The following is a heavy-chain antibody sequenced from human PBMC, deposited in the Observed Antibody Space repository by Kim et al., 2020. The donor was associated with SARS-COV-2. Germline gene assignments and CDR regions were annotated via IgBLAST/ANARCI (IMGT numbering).Heavy chain of an antibody. J-gene: IGHJ4*02. CDR1: GYSFTSYW. V-gene: IGHV5-10-1*01. CDR3: ARGGVDGSGSARYDY. CDR2: IDPSDSYT. D-gene: IGHD3-10*01. Sequence: GESLKISCKGSGYSFTSYWISWVRQMPGKGLEWMGRIDPSDSYTNYSPSFQGHVTISADKSISTAYLQWSSLKASDTAMYYCARGGVDGSGSARYDYWGQGTLVTVSS.